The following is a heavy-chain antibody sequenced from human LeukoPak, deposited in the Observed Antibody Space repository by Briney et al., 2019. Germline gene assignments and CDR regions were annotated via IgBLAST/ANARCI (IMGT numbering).Heavy chain of an antibody. Sequence: SETLSLTCTVSGGSISSYYWSWIRQPPGKGLEWIGYIYYSGSTNYNPSLKSRVTISVDTSKNQFSLKLSSVTAADTAVYYCARGVAVAGTNYYGMDVWGQGTTVTVSS. V-gene: IGHV4-59*01. CDR3: ARGVAVAGTNYYGMDV. CDR1: GGSISSYY. J-gene: IGHJ6*02. CDR2: IYYSGST. D-gene: IGHD6-19*01.